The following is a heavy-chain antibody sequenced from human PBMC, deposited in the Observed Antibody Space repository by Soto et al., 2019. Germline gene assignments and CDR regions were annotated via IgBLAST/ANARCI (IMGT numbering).Heavy chain of an antibody. D-gene: IGHD4-17*01. J-gene: IGHJ6*02. CDR3: ARVIYGDYYYYGMDV. CDR1: GFTFSSYE. Sequence: PGGSLRLSCAASGFTFSSYEMNWVRQAPGKGLEWVSYISSSGSTVYYADSVKGRFTISRDNAKNSLYLQMNSLRAEDTAVYYCARVIYGDYYYYGMDVWCQGTTVTVSS. V-gene: IGHV3-48*03. CDR2: ISSSGSTV.